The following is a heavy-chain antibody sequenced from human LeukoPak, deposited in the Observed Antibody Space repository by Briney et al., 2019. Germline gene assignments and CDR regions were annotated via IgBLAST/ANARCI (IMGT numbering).Heavy chain of an antibody. V-gene: IGHV3-30*18. D-gene: IGHD4-17*01. CDR1: GFTFSSYG. J-gene: IGHJ6*02. CDR3: AKSLLNYGDYYYGMDV. CDR2: ISYDGSNK. Sequence: SLTVSCAASGFTFSSYGMHWVRQAPGKGLEWVAVISYDGSNKYYADSVKGRFTLSRDNSKNTLYLQMNSLRAEDTAVYYCAKSLLNYGDYYYGMDVWGRGTTDPVSS.